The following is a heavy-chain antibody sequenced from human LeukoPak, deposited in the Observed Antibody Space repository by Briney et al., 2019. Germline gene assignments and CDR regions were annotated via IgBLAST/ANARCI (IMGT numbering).Heavy chain of an antibody. CDR1: GDSVSSTTIT. V-gene: IGHV6-1*01. CDR3: ARGSVYSGYDYSGGIMGY. J-gene: IGHJ4*02. Sequence: SQTLSLTCAISGDSVSSTTITWNWIRQSPSRGLEWLSRTYYRSKWYHDFAVSVRSRITVNPDTSRNQLSLQLNSVTPEDAAVYYCARGSVYSGYDYSGGIMGYWGQGTLVTVSS. CDR2: TYYRSKWYH. D-gene: IGHD5-12*01.